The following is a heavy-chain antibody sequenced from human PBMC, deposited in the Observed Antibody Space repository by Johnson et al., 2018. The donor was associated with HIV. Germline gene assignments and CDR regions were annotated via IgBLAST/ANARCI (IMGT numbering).Heavy chain of an antibody. CDR1: GFTFSSYA. D-gene: IGHD1-26*01. J-gene: IGHJ3*02. V-gene: IGHV3-30-3*01. CDR2: ISYDGSNK. Sequence: VPLVESRGGVFQPGRSLRLSCAASGFTFSSYAMHWVRQAPGKGLEWVAVISYDGSNKYYADSVKGRFTISRDNSKNTLYLQMNSLRAEDTAVYYCARDGKVGATPRRAFDIWGQGTMVTVSS. CDR3: ARDGKVGATPRRAFDI.